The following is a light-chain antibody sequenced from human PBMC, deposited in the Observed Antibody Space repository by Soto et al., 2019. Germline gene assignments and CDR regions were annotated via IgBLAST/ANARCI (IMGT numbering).Light chain of an antibody. CDR2: LGS. CDR1: QSLLHSNGNHY. CDR3: MQALQTPWT. Sequence: DVVMAQSPLSLPVTPGEPASVSCRSSQSLLHSNGNHYLDWYXQRQGQSPQXLIYLGSKRASGVSDRFSGNVSGTDFTMKISRVEAEDGGVYDGMQALQTPWTFGQGTKGDIK. V-gene: IGKV2-28*01. J-gene: IGKJ1*01.